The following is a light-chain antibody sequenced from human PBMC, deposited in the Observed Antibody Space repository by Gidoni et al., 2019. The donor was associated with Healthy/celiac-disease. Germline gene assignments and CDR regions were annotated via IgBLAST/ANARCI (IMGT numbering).Light chain of an antibody. V-gene: IGKV2-28*01. CDR2: LGS. CDR1: QSLLHSNGYNY. J-gene: IGKJ1*01. CDR3: MQALQTPA. Sequence: DIVMTQSPLSLPVTPGEPASIPCRSSQSLLHSNGYNYLDWYLQKPGQSPQILIYLGSNRASGVPDRGSGSGSGTDFTLKISRVEAEDVGVYYCMQALQTPAFGQGTKVEIK.